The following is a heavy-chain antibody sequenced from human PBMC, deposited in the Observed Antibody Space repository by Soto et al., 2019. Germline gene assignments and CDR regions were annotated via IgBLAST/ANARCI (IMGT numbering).Heavy chain of an antibody. Sequence: PSQTLSLTCAISGDSVSSNSAAWNWIRQSPSRGLEWLGRTYYRSRWYNDYAVSVRSRITVNADTSKNQFSLHLNSVTPEDTAVYSCAGTSSLQWYYMDVWDKGTTVTVSS. CDR1: GDSVSSNSAA. CDR3: AGTSSLQWYYMDV. J-gene: IGHJ6*03. CDR2: TYYRSRWYN. D-gene: IGHD1-7*01. V-gene: IGHV6-1*01.